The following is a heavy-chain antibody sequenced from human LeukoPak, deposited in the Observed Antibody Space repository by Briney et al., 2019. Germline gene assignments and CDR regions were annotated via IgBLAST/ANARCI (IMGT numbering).Heavy chain of an antibody. CDR1: GGSISSYY. D-gene: IGHD6-13*01. CDR3: ARLHSSSWYEISFKGGKDWFDL. CDR2: IYYSGST. Sequence: SETLSLTCTVSGGSISSYYWSWIRQPPGKGLEWIGYIYYSGSTNYNPSLKSRVTISVDTSKNQFSLKLSSVTAADTAVYYCARLHSSSWYEISFKGGKDWFDLWGQGTLVTVSS. V-gene: IGHV4-59*08. J-gene: IGHJ5*02.